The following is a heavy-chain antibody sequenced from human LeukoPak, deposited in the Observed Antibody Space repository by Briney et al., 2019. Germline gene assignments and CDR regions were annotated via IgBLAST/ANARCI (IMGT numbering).Heavy chain of an antibody. J-gene: IGHJ1*01. CDR1: GFTFSSYA. D-gene: IGHD2-21*01. CDR3: ATDQDHGYFRQ. Sequence: GGTLRLSCAASGFTFSSYAMNWVRQAPGKGLEWVSSINGGGGSTYYADSVKGRFTISRDNAKNTLYLDMNSLRAEDTAVFYCATDQDHGYFRQWGQGTLVIVSS. V-gene: IGHV3-23*01. CDR2: INGGGGST.